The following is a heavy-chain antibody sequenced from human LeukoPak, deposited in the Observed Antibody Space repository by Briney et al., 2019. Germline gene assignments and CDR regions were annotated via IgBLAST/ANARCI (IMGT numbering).Heavy chain of an antibody. CDR1: GYTFTGYY. V-gene: IGHV1-2*02. D-gene: IGHD3-22*01. CDR3: ARQYYYDSSGLDY. CDR2: INPNSGGT. J-gene: IGHJ4*02. Sequence: ASVKVSCKASGYTFTGYYMHWVRQAPGQGLEWMGWINPNSGGTNYAQKFQGRVTMTRDTSISTAYMELGRLRSDDTAVYYCARQYYYDSSGLDYWGQGTLVTVSS.